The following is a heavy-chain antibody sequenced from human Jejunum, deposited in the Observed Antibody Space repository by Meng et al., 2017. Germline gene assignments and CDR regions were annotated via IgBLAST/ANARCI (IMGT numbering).Heavy chain of an antibody. CDR2: ISSSAESA. Sequence: GESLKISCAASRFPFNNYAMSWVRQAPGKGLEWVSSISSSAESAYHADSVKGRFTISRDNSKNTLDLQMHSLRVDDTAVYYCANDLRVSKGYSGVWYVSEYFQYWGQGTLVTVSS. CDR1: RFPFNNYA. J-gene: IGHJ1*01. V-gene: IGHV3-23*01. CDR3: ANDLRVSKGYSGVWYVSEYFQY. D-gene: IGHD6-19*01.